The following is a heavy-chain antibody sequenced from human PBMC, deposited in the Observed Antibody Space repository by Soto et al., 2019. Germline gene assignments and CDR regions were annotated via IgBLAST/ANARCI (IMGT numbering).Heavy chain of an antibody. V-gene: IGHV3-23*01. Sequence: GGSLRLSCAASGFTFSSYAMSWVRQAPGKGLEWVSAISGSGGSTYYADSVKGRFTISRDNSKNTLYLQMNSLRAEDTAVYYCAKGRSPHGIAVAGTISQWFDYWGQGTLVTVSS. CDR2: ISGSGGST. J-gene: IGHJ4*02. CDR3: AKGRSPHGIAVAGTISQWFDY. CDR1: GFTFSSYA. D-gene: IGHD6-19*01.